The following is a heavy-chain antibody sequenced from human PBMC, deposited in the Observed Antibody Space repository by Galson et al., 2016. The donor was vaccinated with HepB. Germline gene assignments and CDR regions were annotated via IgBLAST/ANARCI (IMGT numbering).Heavy chain of an antibody. Sequence: SLRLSCAASGFTVSGTYMSWARQAPGKGLQWVSSLFSRGASFYTESLRGRFTVSRDTSTNTLYLQMNSLRADDTAVYYCEAYSGPFDVWGQGTVVTV. CDR1: GFTVSGTY. CDR3: EAYSGPFDV. D-gene: IGHD3-16*01. V-gene: IGHV3-53*01. J-gene: IGHJ3*01. CDR2: LFSRGAS.